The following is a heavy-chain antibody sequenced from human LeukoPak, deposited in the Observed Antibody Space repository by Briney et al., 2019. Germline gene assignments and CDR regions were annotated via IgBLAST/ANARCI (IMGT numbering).Heavy chain of an antibody. CDR3: ARCLGYYGSGSYVYNWVAP. V-gene: IGHV4-4*07. Sequence: SETLSLTCTVSGGSISNYYWSWIRQPAGKGLEWIGRIYTSGSTNYNPSLKSRVTMSVDTSKNQFSLKLTSVTAADTAVYYCARCLGYYGSGSYVYNWVAPWGQGSLVTVSS. D-gene: IGHD3-10*01. CDR2: IYTSGST. CDR1: GGSISNYY. J-gene: IGHJ5*02.